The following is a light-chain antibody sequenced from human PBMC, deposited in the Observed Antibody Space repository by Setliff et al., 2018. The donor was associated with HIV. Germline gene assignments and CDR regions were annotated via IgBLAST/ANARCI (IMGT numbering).Light chain of an antibody. V-gene: IGKV3-20*01. CDR3: HQYGSSPRT. CDR2: AAS. CDR1: QSVTNSY. J-gene: IGKJ1*01. Sequence: EIVLTLSPGTLSLAPGEGATLPCRASQSVTNSYLAWYPQKPGQAPRLLIYAASRRATGIPDMFRGSGSGTDFTLTIGRLEPEDFAVYYCHQYGSSPRTFGQGTKVDIK.